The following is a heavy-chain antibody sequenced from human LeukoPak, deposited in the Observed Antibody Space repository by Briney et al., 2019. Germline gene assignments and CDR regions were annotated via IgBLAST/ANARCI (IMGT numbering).Heavy chain of an antibody. CDR3: ARSSYSSSSSV. Sequence: PGESLRLSCAVSGFTFRGFWMSWSRQAPGKGLEWVASINSDGSEGYYADVVKGRFTISRDNAKNSLYLQINSLRAEDTAVYYCARSSYSSSSSVWGQGTMVTVSS. CDR1: GFTFRGFW. J-gene: IGHJ3*01. D-gene: IGHD6-6*01. V-gene: IGHV3-7*03. CDR2: INSDGSEG.